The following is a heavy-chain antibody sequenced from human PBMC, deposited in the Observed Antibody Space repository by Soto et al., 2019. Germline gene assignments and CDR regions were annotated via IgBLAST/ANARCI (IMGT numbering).Heavy chain of an antibody. CDR2: ISYDGSNK. V-gene: IGHV3-30-3*01. CDR1: GFTFSSYA. D-gene: IGHD2-2*02. J-gene: IGHJ6*02. Sequence: PGGYLRLSCAASGFTFSSYAMHWVRQAPGKGLEWVAVISYDGSNKYYADSVKGRFTISRDNSKNTLYLQMNSLRAEDTAVYYCAKVLMGCTSCYTEDYYYGMDVWGQGTTVTGS. CDR3: AKVLMGCTSCYTEDYYYGMDV.